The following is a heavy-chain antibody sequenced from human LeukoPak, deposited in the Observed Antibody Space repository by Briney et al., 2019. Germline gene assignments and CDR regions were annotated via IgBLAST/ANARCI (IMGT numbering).Heavy chain of an antibody. CDR1: GGSISDYF. CDR2: VYYIGKP. J-gene: IGHJ3*01. V-gene: IGHV4-59*12. D-gene: IGHD3-16*01. Sequence: SETLSLTCSVSGGSISDYFWGWIRQPPGKGLEWIGHVYYIGKPTCSPSLESRVSISVDTSKNQFSLELTSVTAADTAVYYCARRFRTGGDLHPDAYDVWGQGTVVTVSS. CDR3: ARRFRTGGDLHPDAYDV.